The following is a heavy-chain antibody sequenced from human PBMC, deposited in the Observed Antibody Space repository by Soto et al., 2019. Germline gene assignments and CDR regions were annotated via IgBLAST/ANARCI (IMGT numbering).Heavy chain of an antibody. CDR3: AISTSGGWYKMDY. V-gene: IGHV4-61*01. D-gene: IGHD6-19*01. CDR2: SYYSGST. CDR1: GGSVSSGSYS. Sequence: QVQLQESGPGLVKPSETLSLTCTVSGGSVSSGSYSWSWIRQPPGKGLEWIGYSYYSGSTNYNPSLKSRVTISVDTSKNQFSLKLSSVTAADTAVYYCAISTSGGWYKMDYWGQGTLVTVSS. J-gene: IGHJ4*02.